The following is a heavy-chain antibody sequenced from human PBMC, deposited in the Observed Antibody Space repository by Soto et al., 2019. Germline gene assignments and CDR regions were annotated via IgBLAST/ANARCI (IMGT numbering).Heavy chain of an antibody. J-gene: IGHJ4*02. Sequence: SSVQVPCKASGYTFTGYYMHWVRQAPRQGLEWLGGIIPRFGTTNYAPTLQDRVTITADESMNTVYMELSSLRSEETALFYCARGRGLYNSGRSQLDSWGQGTLVTVSS. D-gene: IGHD1-1*01. CDR2: IIPRFGTT. CDR1: GYTFTGYY. CDR3: ARGRGLYNSGRSQLDS. V-gene: IGHV1-69*13.